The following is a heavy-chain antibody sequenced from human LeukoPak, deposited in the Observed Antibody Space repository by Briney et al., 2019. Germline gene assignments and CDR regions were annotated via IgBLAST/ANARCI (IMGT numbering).Heavy chain of an antibody. D-gene: IGHD3-3*01. V-gene: IGHV1-46*01. CDR3: ARTRDYDFWSGYPYYFDY. CDR1: GYTFTSYY. Sequence: ASVKVSCKASGYTFTSYYMHWVRQAPGQGLEWMGIINPSGGSTSYAQKFQGRVTMTRDTSTSTVYMELSSLRSEDTAVYYCARTRDYDFWSGYPYYFDYWGQGTLVTVSS. CDR2: INPSGGST. J-gene: IGHJ4*02.